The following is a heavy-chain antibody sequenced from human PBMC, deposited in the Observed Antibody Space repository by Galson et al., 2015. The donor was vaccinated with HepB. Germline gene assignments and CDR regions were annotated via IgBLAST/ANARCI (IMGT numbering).Heavy chain of an antibody. CDR2: ISSDGGHK. Sequence: SLRLSCAASGFTFSSYWIHWVRQVPGKGLVWVSRISSDGGHKNYADSVQGRFTISRDNAKNTLFLQMNSLSADDTAVYYCARGSSDWYGIDYWGQGILGTVSS. J-gene: IGHJ4*02. CDR1: GFTFSSYW. V-gene: IGHV3-74*01. D-gene: IGHD6-19*01. CDR3: ARGSSDWYGIDY.